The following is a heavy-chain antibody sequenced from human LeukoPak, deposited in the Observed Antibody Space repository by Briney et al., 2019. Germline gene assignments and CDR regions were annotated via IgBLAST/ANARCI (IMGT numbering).Heavy chain of an antibody. Sequence: ASVKVSCKASGYTFTSYGISWVRQAPGQGLEWMGWISAYNGVTNYAQKFQGRVTMTTDTSTTTAYMDLRSLKSDDTAVYYWARADKQRGAYYYDSGTYYPSPSYWGQGTLVTVSS. J-gene: IGHJ4*02. V-gene: IGHV1-18*01. CDR1: GYTFTSYG. CDR2: ISAYNGVT. D-gene: IGHD3-10*01. CDR3: ARADKQRGAYYYDSGTYYPSPSY.